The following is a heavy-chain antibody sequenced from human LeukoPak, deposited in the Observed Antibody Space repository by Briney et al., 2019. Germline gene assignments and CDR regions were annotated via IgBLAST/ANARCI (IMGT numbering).Heavy chain of an antibody. CDR1: GLSFGSYP. V-gene: IGHV3-23*01. J-gene: IGHJ4*02. CDR2: ISETGGVT. Sequence: PGGSLRLSCVVSGLSFGSYPMSWVRQAPGKGLEWVSVISETGGVTHYADSMKGRFTISRDNIKNTLNLQMNSLRAEDTAIYYCARDSSHYLGSSDYWGQGTLVTVSS. D-gene: IGHD2-15*01. CDR3: ARDSSHYLGSSDY.